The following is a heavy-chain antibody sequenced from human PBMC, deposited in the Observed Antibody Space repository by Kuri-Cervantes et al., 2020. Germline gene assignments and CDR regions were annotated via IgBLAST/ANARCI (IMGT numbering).Heavy chain of an antibody. Sequence: GESLKISCAASGFTFSSYAMHWVRQAPGKGLEWVAVISYAGSNKYYADSVKGRFTISRDNSKNTLYLQMNSLRGEDTAVYYCAKGSRTSRPYFFDYWGQGTLVTVSS. J-gene: IGHJ4*02. D-gene: IGHD1-26*01. CDR2: ISYAGSNK. CDR3: AKGSRTSRPYFFDY. V-gene: IGHV3-30-3*01. CDR1: GFTFSSYA.